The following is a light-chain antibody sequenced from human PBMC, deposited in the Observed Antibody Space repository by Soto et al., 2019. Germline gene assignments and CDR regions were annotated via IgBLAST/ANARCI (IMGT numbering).Light chain of an antibody. J-gene: IGLJ3*02. Sequence: QSALTQPRSVSGSPGQSVTISCTGTSSDVGGYNYVSWYQQHPGKAPKLMIYDVSKRPSGVPDRFSGSKSGNTASLTISGLQAEDEADYYFCSYAGNYTLSWVFGGGTKVTVL. CDR3: CSYAGNYTLSWV. CDR1: SSDVGGYNY. CDR2: DVS. V-gene: IGLV2-11*01.